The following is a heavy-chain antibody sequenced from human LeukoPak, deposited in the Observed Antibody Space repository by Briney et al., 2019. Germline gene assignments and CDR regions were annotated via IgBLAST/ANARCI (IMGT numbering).Heavy chain of an antibody. D-gene: IGHD1/OR15-1a*01. CDR3: ARDSHNWNKIDY. V-gene: IGHV4-39*07. Sequence: PSETLSLTCTVSGGSFSSSSYYWGWIRQPPGKGLEWIGSIYYSGSTYYNPSLKSRVTISVDTSKNQFSLRLSSVTAADTAVYYCARDSHNWNKIDYWGQGTLVTVSS. J-gene: IGHJ4*02. CDR1: GGSFSSSSYY. CDR2: IYYSGST.